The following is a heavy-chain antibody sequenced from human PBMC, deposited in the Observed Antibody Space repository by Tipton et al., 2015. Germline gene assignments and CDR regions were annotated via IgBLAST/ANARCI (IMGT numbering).Heavy chain of an antibody. CDR1: GGSISSNDW. D-gene: IGHD2-2*01. Sequence: TLSLTCAVSGGSISSNDWWSWVRQSPGKGLEWIGEIYPRGNTIYNPSLESRVSISIDESNNQFSLNLRSMTAADTAVYYCARYGLLSYTDLDVWGQGTTVTVSS. CDR3: ARYGLLSYTDLDV. J-gene: IGHJ6*02. V-gene: IGHV4-4*02. CDR2: IYPRGNT.